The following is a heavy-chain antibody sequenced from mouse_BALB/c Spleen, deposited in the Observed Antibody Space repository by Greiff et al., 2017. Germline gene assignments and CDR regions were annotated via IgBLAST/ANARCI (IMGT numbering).Heavy chain of an antibody. CDR3: TRWATTHAMDY. Sequence: EVQLQQSGTVLARPGASVKMSCKASGYTFTSYWMHWVKQRPGQGLEWMGAIYPGNSDTSYNQKFKGKAKLTAVTSTSTAYMELSSLTNEDSAVDYCTRWATTHAMDYWGQGTSVTVSS. V-gene: IGHV1-5*01. J-gene: IGHJ4*01. D-gene: IGHD3-1*01. CDR1: GYTFTSYW. CDR2: IYPGNSDT.